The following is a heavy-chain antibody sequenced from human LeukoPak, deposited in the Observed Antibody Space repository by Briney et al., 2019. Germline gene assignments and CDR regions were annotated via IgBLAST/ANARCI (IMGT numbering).Heavy chain of an antibody. CDR3: ARDVES. CDR1: GFTLRSNG. CDR2: IWYDGSNK. V-gene: IGHV3-33*01. J-gene: IGHJ4*02. Sequence: GGPLSLSCAAPGFTLRSNGMHWVRKAPGKGLEWVAVIWYDGSNKYYADSVKGRFTISRDNSKNTLYLQMNSLRAEDTAVYYCARDVESWGQGTLVTVSS.